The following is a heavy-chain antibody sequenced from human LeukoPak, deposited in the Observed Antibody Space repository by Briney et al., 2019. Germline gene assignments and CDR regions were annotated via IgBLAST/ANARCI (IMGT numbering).Heavy chain of an antibody. CDR2: ISYDGSNK. CDR1: GFTFSSYA. V-gene: IGHV3-30-3*01. Sequence: GGSLRLSCAASGFTFSSYAMHWVRQAPGKGLEWVAVISYDGSNKYYADSVKGRFTISRDNAKDSLYLQMNSPRAEDTAVYYCARDGEWLRPMDYWGQGTLVTVSS. CDR3: ARDGEWLRPMDY. J-gene: IGHJ4*02. D-gene: IGHD5-12*01.